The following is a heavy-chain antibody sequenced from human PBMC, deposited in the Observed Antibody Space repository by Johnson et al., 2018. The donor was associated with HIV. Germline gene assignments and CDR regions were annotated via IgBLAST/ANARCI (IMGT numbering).Heavy chain of an antibody. CDR1: GITVSSNY. CDR2: IKQDGSEK. CDR3: ARAPSYDREFLDAFDI. Sequence: MLLVESGGGLAQPGGSLRLSCAASGITVSSNYMSWVRQAPAKGLEWVANIKQDGSEKYYVDSVQGRFTISRDNAKNSLYLQMNSLRAEDTAVYYCARAPSYDREFLDAFDIWGQGTMVTVSS. J-gene: IGHJ3*02. D-gene: IGHD3-22*01. V-gene: IGHV3-7*01.